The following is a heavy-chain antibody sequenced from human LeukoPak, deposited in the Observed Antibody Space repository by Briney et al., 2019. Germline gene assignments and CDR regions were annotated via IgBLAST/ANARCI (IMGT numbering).Heavy chain of an antibody. Sequence: GGSLRLSCAASGFTFSSYEMNWVRQAPGKGLEWVSYISSSGSTIYYADSVKGRFTISRDNAKNSLYLQMNSLRAEDTAVYYCARARSSGWYDYWGQGTPVTVSS. V-gene: IGHV3-48*03. J-gene: IGHJ4*02. D-gene: IGHD6-19*01. CDR2: ISSSGSTI. CDR1: GFTFSSYE. CDR3: ARARSSGWYDY.